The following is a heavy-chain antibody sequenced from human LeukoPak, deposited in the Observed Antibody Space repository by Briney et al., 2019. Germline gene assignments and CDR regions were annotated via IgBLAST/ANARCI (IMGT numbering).Heavy chain of an antibody. CDR3: ARGLRLMRYQRIDH. J-gene: IGHJ5*02. CDR2: INHSGST. D-gene: IGHD2-2*01. CDR1: GGSFSDYY. V-gene: IGHV4-34*01. Sequence: PSETLSLTCAVYGGSFSDYYWSWIRQPPGKGLEWIGEINHSGSTNYNPSLKSRVTISVDTSKNQFSLKLSSVTAADTAVYYCARGLRLMRYQRIDHWGQGTLVTVSS.